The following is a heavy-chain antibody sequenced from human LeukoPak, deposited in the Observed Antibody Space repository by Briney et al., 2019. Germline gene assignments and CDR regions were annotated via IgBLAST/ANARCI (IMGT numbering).Heavy chain of an antibody. V-gene: IGHV3-7*01. CDR3: ARGRAAFDP. CDR1: GFTFSNYW. CDR2: IKQDGSET. D-gene: IGHD2-15*01. J-gene: IGHJ5*02. Sequence: GGSLRLSCAASGFTFSNYWMTWVRQAPGKGLERVANIKQDGSETSYVDSMKGRFTISRDNAKNSLYLQMNSLRAEDTAVYYCARGRAAFDPWGQGTLVTVSS.